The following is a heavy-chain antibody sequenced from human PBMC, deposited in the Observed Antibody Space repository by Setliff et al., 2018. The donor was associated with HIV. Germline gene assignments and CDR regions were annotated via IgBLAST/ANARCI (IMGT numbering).Heavy chain of an antibody. CDR2: IGTYNGNT. CDR1: GYTFTNFG. V-gene: IGHV1-18*01. CDR3: ARDSNFGGIVTPWDY. J-gene: IGHJ4*02. D-gene: IGHD1-26*01. Sequence: ASVKVSCKASGYTFTNFGITWVRQAPGQGLEWMGWIGTYNGNTNYARKLQGRVTMTTDTSTSTAYMELRSLRSDDTAVYYCARDSNFGGIVTPWDYWGQGTLVTVSS.